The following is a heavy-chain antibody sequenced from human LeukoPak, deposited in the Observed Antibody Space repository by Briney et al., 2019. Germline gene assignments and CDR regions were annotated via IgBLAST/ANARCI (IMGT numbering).Heavy chain of an antibody. CDR1: GFTFSSYA. CDR2: ISGSGGST. D-gene: IGHD1-26*01. CDR3: ARGSRMGATYYYYGMDV. Sequence: GGSLRLSCAASGFTFSSYAMSWVRQAPGKGLEWVSAISGSGGSTYYADSVKGRFTISRDNAKNSLYLQMNSLRAEDTAVYYCARGSRMGATYYYYGMDVWGQGTTVTVSS. V-gene: IGHV3-23*01. J-gene: IGHJ6*02.